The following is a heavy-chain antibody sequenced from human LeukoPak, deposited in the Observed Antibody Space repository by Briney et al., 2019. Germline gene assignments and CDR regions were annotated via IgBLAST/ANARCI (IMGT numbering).Heavy chain of an antibody. CDR2: IYYSGST. CDR3: ARHQGGWLSPIDY. CDR1: GGSISSSSYY. J-gene: IGHJ4*02. D-gene: IGHD3-9*01. V-gene: IGHV4-39*01. Sequence: SSETLSLTCTVSGGSISSSSYYWGWIRQPPGKGLEWIGSIYYSGSTYYNPSLKSRVTISVDTSKNQFSLKLSSVTAADTAVYYCARHQGGWLSPIDYWGQGTLVTVSS.